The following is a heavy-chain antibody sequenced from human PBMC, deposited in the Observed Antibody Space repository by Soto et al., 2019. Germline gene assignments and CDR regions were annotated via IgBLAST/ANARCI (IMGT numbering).Heavy chain of an antibody. V-gene: IGHV1-18*01. D-gene: IGHD3-10*01. J-gene: IGHJ4*02. CDR3: ARDLDGSGSYYTDY. Sequence: ASVKVSCKASGYIFITYGISWVRQAPGQGLEWMGRISTYNGNTNYAQNLQGRVTMTTDTSTSTAYTELRSLRSDDTAVYYCARDLDGSGSYYTDYWGPGTLVTVSS. CDR1: GYIFITYG. CDR2: ISTYNGNT.